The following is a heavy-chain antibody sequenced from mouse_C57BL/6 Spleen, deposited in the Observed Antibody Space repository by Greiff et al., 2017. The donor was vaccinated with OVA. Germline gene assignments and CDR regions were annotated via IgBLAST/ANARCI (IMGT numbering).Heavy chain of an antibody. CDR3: ARGDYDPWFAY. Sequence: QVQLKESGPELVKPGASVKISCKASGYAFSSSWMNWVKQRPGKGLEWIGRIYPGDGDTNYNGKFKGKATLTADKSSSKDYMQLSSLTSEDSAVYFCARGDYDPWFAYWGQGALVTVSA. CDR2: IYPGDGDT. J-gene: IGHJ3*01. D-gene: IGHD2-4*01. V-gene: IGHV1-82*01. CDR1: GYAFSSSW.